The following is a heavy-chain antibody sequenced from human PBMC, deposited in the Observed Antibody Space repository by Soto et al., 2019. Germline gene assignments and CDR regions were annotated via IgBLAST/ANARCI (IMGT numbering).Heavy chain of an antibody. Sequence: GGSLRLSCAASGFTFSSYDMHWVRQATGKGLEWVSDIGTAGDTYYPGSVRGRFTISRENAKNSLYLQMNSLRAGDTAVYYCARVLPIKYSSSSGGMDVWGQGTTVTVSS. CDR1: GFTFSSYD. CDR2: IGTAGDT. CDR3: ARVLPIKYSSSSGGMDV. V-gene: IGHV3-13*01. D-gene: IGHD6-6*01. J-gene: IGHJ6*02.